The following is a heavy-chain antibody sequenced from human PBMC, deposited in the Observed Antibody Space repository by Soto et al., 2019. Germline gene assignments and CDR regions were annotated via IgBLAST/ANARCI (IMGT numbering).Heavy chain of an antibody. CDR3: ARAATVTSPFDY. D-gene: IGHD4-17*01. CDR1: GYTFTTYG. Sequence: QVHLVQSGAEVKKPGASVKVSCKASGYTFTTYGISWVRQAPGQGLEWMGWISAYNDNTNYAQKFQGRVTMTTDTSTTTAYMELRSLRFDDTAMYHCARAATVTSPFDYWGQGTLVTVSS. CDR2: ISAYNDNT. V-gene: IGHV1-18*01. J-gene: IGHJ4*02.